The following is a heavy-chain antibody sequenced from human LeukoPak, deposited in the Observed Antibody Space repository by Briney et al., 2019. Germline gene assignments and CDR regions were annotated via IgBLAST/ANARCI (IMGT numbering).Heavy chain of an antibody. Sequence: GESLKISCKGSGYSFTSYWIGWARQMPGKGLEWMGIIYPGDSDTRYSPSFQGQVTISADKSISTAYLQWSSLKASDTAMYYCARHLGPPWIQLPQSDYWGQGTLVTVSS. CDR3: ARHLGPPWIQLPQSDY. CDR2: IYPGDSDT. D-gene: IGHD5-18*01. V-gene: IGHV5-51*01. J-gene: IGHJ4*02. CDR1: GYSFTSYW.